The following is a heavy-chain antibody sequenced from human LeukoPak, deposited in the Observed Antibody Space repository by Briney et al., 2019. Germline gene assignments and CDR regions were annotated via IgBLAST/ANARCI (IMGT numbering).Heavy chain of an antibody. D-gene: IGHD3-22*01. CDR2: ISGSGGST. J-gene: IGHJ4*02. CDR1: GFTFSSYA. CDR3: ATGGDYYYGH. Sequence: GGSLRLSCAASGFTFSSYAMSWVRQAPGKGLEWVSAISGSGGSTYYADSVKGRFTISRDNSKNTLYLQMNNLRAEDTAVYYCATGGDYYYGHWGQGTQATVSS. V-gene: IGHV3-23*01.